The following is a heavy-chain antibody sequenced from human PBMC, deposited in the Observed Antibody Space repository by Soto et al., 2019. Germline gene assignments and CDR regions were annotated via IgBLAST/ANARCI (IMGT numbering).Heavy chain of an antibody. V-gene: IGHV3-23*01. D-gene: IGHD3-9*01. CDR3: AKRAGYDILTGYLSDAFDI. J-gene: IGHJ3*02. CDR1: GFTFSSYA. CDR2: ISGSGGST. Sequence: GGSLRLSCAASGFTFSSYAMSWARQAPGKGLEWVSAISGSGGSTYYADSVKGRFTISRDNSKNTLYLQMNSLRAEDTAVYYCAKRAGYDILTGYLSDAFDIWGQGTMVTVSS.